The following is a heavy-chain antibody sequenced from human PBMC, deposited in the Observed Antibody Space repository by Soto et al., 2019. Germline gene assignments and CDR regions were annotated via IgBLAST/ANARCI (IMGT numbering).Heavy chain of an antibody. V-gene: IGHV1-3*01. J-gene: IGHJ5*02. CDR3: ARDGGVQARFAP. Sequence: ASVKVSCKASGYTLSNYAMHWVRQAPGQRLEWMGWISADNGDIKYSQKFQGRVTMTRDTSTNTAYMELRSLRFEDTAVYYCARDGGVQARFAPWGQGTLVTVSS. CDR2: ISADNGDI. D-gene: IGHD2-8*02. CDR1: GYTLSNYA.